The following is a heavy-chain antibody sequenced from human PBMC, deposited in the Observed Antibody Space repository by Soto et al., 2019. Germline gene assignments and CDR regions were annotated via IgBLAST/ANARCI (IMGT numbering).Heavy chain of an antibody. CDR1: GYMFTKSA. Sequence: SVKVSCKASGYMFTKSAMHWVRQAPGQRLEWMGWISGDSGNTKYSPKLQDRVTITRDTSASTAYMELSSLRSEDTALYYCARGGVAAGHINFDYWGPGTLVTVSS. V-gene: IGHV1-3*01. CDR2: ISGDSGNT. D-gene: IGHD6-19*01. CDR3: ARGGVAAGHINFDY. J-gene: IGHJ4*01.